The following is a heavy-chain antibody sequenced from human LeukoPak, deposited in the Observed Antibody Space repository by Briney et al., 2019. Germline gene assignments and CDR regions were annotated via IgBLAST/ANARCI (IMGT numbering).Heavy chain of an antibody. Sequence: GGSLRLSCAASGFTVSSNYMSWVRQAPGKGLEWVSVIYSGGSTYYADSVKGRFTISRDNSKNTLYLQMNSLRAEDTAVYHCASTHDYGDYVPVWGKGTTVTVSS. CDR1: GFTVSSNY. J-gene: IGHJ6*04. CDR2: IYSGGST. CDR3: ASTHDYGDYVPV. V-gene: IGHV3-66*02. D-gene: IGHD4-17*01.